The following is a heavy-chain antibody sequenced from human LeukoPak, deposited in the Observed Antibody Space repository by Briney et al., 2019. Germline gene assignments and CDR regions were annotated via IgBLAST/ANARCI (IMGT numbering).Heavy chain of an antibody. V-gene: IGHV4-34*01. J-gene: IGHJ6*02. D-gene: IGHD6-19*01. CDR3: ARHWSGANIAVAWWGYYYGIDV. Sequence: SETLSLTCAVYGGSFSGYYWSWIRQPPGKGLEWIGEINHSGSTNYNPSLKSRVTISVDTSKNQFSLKLSSVTAADTAVYYCARHWSGANIAVAWWGYYYGIDVWGQGTTVTVSS. CDR2: INHSGST. CDR1: GGSFSGYY.